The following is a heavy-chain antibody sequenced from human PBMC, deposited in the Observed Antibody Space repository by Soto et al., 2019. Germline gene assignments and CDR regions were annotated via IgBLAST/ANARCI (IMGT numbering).Heavy chain of an antibody. V-gene: IGHV3-23*01. D-gene: IGHD1-26*01. CDR3: AKGQNSGTYRFYFDY. Sequence: PGGSLRLSCAGSGITLSSYAMSWVRQAPGKGPEWVSGISASGGSTSYADSVKGRFTISRDNSKNTLYLQMNSLRADDTAVYHCAKGQNSGTYRFYFDYWGQGALVTVS. CDR2: ISASGGST. CDR1: GITLSSYA. J-gene: IGHJ4*02.